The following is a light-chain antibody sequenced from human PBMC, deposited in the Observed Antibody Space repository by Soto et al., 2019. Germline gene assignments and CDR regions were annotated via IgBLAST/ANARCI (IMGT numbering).Light chain of an antibody. CDR2: KTS. Sequence: IQMTQSPSTLSASVGDTVTITCRASETIYSWLAWYKQIPGRAPQLLMYKTSTLQSGVPSRFSGSGSGAEYTLPISSLQPDDFATYYCQEYNTNSRTFGQGTRVENK. CDR1: ETIYSW. V-gene: IGKV1-5*03. J-gene: IGKJ1*01. CDR3: QEYNTNSRT.